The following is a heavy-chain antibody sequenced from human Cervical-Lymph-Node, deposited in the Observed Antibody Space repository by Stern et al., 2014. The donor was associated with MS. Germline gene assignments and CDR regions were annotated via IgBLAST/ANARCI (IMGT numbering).Heavy chain of an antibody. CDR2: INPGGGST. Sequence: VQLVQSGAEVKKPGASVKVSCKAFGYTFTSNKMHWVRQAPGQGLEWMGIINPGGGSTRWQQKLQGRVAMTRDTPASTVYMELTSLRSEDTAVYSCARDNGGWSVDSWGQGTLVIVSS. D-gene: IGHD6-19*01. CDR3: ARDNGGWSVDS. CDR1: GYTFTSNK. V-gene: IGHV1-46*01. J-gene: IGHJ4*02.